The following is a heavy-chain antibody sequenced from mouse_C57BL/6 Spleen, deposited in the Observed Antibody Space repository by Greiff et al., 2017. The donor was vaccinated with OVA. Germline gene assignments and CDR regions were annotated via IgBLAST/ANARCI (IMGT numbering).Heavy chain of an antibody. Sequence: QVQLQQSGAELVMPGASVKLSCKASGYTFTSYWMHWVKQRPGQGLEWIGEIDPSDSYTNYNQKFKGKSTLTVDKSSSTAYMQLSSLTSEYAAVYSCARHYYVSSLYYIDYWGQGTTLTVSS. CDR3: ARHYYVSSLYYIDY. CDR1: GYTFTSYW. D-gene: IGHD1-1*01. J-gene: IGHJ2*01. V-gene: IGHV1-69*01. CDR2: IDPSDSYT.